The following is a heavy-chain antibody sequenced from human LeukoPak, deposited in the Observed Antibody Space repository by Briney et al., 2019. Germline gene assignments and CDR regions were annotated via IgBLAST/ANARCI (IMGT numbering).Heavy chain of an antibody. V-gene: IGHV4-34*01. CDR3: ARVVTQWLLRSNAFDI. CDR2: INHSGST. J-gene: IGHJ3*02. Sequence: PSETLSLTCAVYGGSFSGYYWSWIRQPPGKGLEWIGEINHSGSTNYNPSLKSRVTISVDTSKNQFSLKLSSVTAADTAVYYCARVVTQWLLRSNAFDIWSQGTMVTVSS. CDR1: GGSFSGYY. D-gene: IGHD3-22*01.